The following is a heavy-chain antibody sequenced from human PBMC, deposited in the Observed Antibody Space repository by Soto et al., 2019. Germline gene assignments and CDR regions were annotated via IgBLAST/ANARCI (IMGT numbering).Heavy chain of an antibody. CDR3: ARGRIVGATIGQSILVVFDY. J-gene: IGHJ4*02. V-gene: IGHV4-4*07. CDR1: GGSISSYY. Sequence: PSETLSLTCTVSGGSISSYYWSWIRQPAGKGLEWIGRIYTSGSTNYNPSLKSRVTMSVDTSKNQFSLKLSSVTAADTAVYYCARGRIVGATIGQSILVVFDYWGQGTLVTVSS. CDR2: IYTSGST. D-gene: IGHD1-26*01.